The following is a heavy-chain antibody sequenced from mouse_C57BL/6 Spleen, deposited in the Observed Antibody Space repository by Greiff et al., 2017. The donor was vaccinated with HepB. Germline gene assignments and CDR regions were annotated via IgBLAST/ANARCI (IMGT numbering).Heavy chain of an antibody. V-gene: IGHV1-26*01. Sequence: EVQLQQSGPELVKPGASVKISCKASGYTFTDYYMNWVKQSHGKSLEWIGDINPNNGGTSYNQKFKGKATLTVDKSSSTAYMKLRSLTSEDSAVYYCASPNYYGPNWYFDVWGTGTTVTVSS. J-gene: IGHJ1*03. D-gene: IGHD1-1*01. CDR3: ASPNYYGPNWYFDV. CDR2: INPNNGGT. CDR1: GYTFTDYY.